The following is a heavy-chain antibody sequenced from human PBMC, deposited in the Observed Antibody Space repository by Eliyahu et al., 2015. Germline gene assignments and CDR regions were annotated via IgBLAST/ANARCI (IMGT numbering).Heavy chain of an antibody. J-gene: IGHJ4*02. Sequence: EVQLVESGGALVQPGGSLRLSCAASGFXFSRQAMSWVRQAPGKGLEWVSVVRGGDGGGITYYADSVKGRFTISRDNSKNTLYLQMNSLRAEDTAVYYCAKDVYGDYGGIDYWGQGTLVTVSS. CDR3: AKDVYGDYGGIDY. D-gene: IGHD4-17*01. V-gene: IGHV3-23*04. CDR1: GFXFSRQA. CDR2: VRGGDGGGIT.